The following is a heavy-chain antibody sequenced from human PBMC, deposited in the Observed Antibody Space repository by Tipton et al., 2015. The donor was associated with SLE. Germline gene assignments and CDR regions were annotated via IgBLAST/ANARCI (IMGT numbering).Heavy chain of an antibody. CDR2: IYYSGNI. CDR3: VRIRDGYNVVFFFDL. CDR1: GFTFSSYW. V-gene: IGHV4-4*02. Sequence: SLRLSCAASGFTFSSYWLSWVRQAPGKGLVWVGSIYYSGNIYYNPSLKSRVTISVDTSKAQFSLKLGSVTAADTAVYYCVRIRDGYNVVFFFDLWGQGTMVTVSA. D-gene: IGHD5-24*01. J-gene: IGHJ3*01.